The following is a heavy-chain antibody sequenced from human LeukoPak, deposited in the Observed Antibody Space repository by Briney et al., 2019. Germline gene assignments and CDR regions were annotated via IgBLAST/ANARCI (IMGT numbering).Heavy chain of an antibody. J-gene: IGHJ4*02. Sequence: PGRSLRLSCAASGFTFSSYGMHWVRQAPGKGLEWVAVISYDGSNKYYADSVKGRFTISRDNSKNTLYLQMNSLRAEDTAVYYCAREREEDLVVVAAAMDYWGQGALVTVSS. D-gene: IGHD2-2*01. CDR1: GFTFSSYG. CDR3: AREREEDLVVVAAAMDY. V-gene: IGHV3-30*03. CDR2: ISYDGSNK.